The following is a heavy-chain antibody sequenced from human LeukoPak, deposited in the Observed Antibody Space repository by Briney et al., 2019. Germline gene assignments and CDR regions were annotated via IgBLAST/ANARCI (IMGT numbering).Heavy chain of an antibody. D-gene: IGHD3-22*01. CDR2: IIPMFGTP. Sequence: SVKVSCKASGYTFTSYGIIWVRQAPGQGLEWMGGIIPMFGTPNYAQRLQGRVTITADKSTKTAYMELSSLRSEDTAVYYCATDSSGCYWGVNYYYMDVWGKGTTVTISS. V-gene: IGHV1-69*06. CDR3: ATDSSGCYWGVNYYYMDV. J-gene: IGHJ6*03. CDR1: GYTFTSYG.